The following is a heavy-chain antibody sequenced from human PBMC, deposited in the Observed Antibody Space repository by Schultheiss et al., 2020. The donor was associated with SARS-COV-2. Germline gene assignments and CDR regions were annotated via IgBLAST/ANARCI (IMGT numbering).Heavy chain of an antibody. V-gene: IGHV3-33*01. CDR3: ARRGLDFWSAPFDY. Sequence: GGSLRLSCAVSGFAFSSYGMNWVRQAPGKGLEWVAVIWYDGRNKYYADSVKGRFTISRDNSKNTLYLQMSSLRADDTAVYYCARRGLDFWSAPFDYWGQGTLVTVSS. J-gene: IGHJ4*02. CDR1: GFAFSSYG. CDR2: IWYDGRNK. D-gene: IGHD3-3*01.